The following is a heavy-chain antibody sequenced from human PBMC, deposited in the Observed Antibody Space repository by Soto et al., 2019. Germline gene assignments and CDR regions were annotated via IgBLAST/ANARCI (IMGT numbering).Heavy chain of an antibody. CDR3: ATCAADIVVVVAATPIPAFDY. V-gene: IGHV3-23*01. Sequence: GGSLRLSCAASGFTFSSYAMSWVRQAPGKGLEWVSAISGSGGSTYYADSVRGRFTISRDNSKNTLYLQMNSLRAEDTAVYYCATCAADIVVVVAATPIPAFDYWGQGTLVTVSS. CDR2: ISGSGGST. J-gene: IGHJ4*02. D-gene: IGHD2-15*01. CDR1: GFTFSSYA.